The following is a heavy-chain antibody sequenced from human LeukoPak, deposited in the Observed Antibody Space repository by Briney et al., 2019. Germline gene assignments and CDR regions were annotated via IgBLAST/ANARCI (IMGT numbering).Heavy chain of an antibody. D-gene: IGHD3-22*01. CDR3: AGVKNYYDSSGYLYYFDY. V-gene: IGHV1-2*02. Sequence: ASVKVSCKASGYTFTAYYIHWARQAPGQGLEWMGWINPNSGGTNYAQNFQGRVTMTRDTSISTAYMELSRLRSDDTAVYYCAGVKNYYDSSGYLYYFDYWGQGTLVTVSS. CDR1: GYTFTAYY. J-gene: IGHJ4*02. CDR2: INPNSGGT.